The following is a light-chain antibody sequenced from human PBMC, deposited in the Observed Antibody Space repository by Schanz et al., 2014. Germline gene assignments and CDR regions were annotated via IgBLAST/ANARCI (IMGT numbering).Light chain of an antibody. CDR2: DVS. J-gene: IGKJ2*01. CDR3: QQYGSSST. V-gene: IGKV3D-20*01. Sequence: IVLTQSPGTLSLSPGERATLSCGASQSVTSRYLAWYQQKPGLAPRLVIYDVSSRATGIPDTFSGSGSGTDFTLTISRLEPEDFAVYYCQQYGSSSTFGQGTKLEIK. CDR1: QSVTSRY.